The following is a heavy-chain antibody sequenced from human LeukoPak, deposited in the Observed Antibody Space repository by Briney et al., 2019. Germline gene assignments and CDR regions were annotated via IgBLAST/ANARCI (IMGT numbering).Heavy chain of an antibody. CDR3: ARATYYYGSGSYYRGVDY. CDR1: GFTFSSYG. Sequence: GRSLRLSCAASGFTFSSYGMHWVRQAPGKGLEWVAVIWYDGSNKYYADSVKGRFTISRDNSKNTLYLQMNSLRAEDTAVYYCARATYYYGSGSYYRGVDYWGQGTLVTVSS. V-gene: IGHV3-33*01. CDR2: IWYDGSNK. J-gene: IGHJ4*02. D-gene: IGHD3-10*01.